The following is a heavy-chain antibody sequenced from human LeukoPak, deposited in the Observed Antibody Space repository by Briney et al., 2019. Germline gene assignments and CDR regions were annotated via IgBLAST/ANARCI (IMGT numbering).Heavy chain of an antibody. CDR3: ARGGNDRVVDY. V-gene: IGHV4-4*07. Sequence: TSDTLSLTCTVSGGSISSYYWSWIRQPAGKGLEWIGRIYTSGSTNYNPSLKSRVTMSVDTSKNQFSLKLSSVTAADTAVYYCARGGNDRVVDYWGQGTLVTVSS. J-gene: IGHJ4*02. CDR1: GGSISSYY. D-gene: IGHD3-22*01. CDR2: IYTSGST.